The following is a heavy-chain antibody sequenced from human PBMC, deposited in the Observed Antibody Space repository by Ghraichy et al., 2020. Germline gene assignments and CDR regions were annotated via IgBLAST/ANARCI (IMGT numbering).Heavy chain of an antibody. V-gene: IGHV3-53*01. J-gene: IGHJ4*02. D-gene: IGHD4-17*01. CDR1: GFTVSSNY. CDR2: IYSGGST. Sequence: GGSLRLSCAASGFTVSSNYMSWVRQAPGKGLEWVSVIYSGGSTYYADSVKGRFTISRDNSKNTLYLQMNSLRAEDTVVYYCARGTPPYATVMDYWGQGTLVTVSS. CDR3: ARGTPPYATVMDY.